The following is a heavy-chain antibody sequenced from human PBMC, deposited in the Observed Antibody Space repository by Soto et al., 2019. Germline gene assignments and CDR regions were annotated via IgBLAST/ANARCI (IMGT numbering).Heavy chain of an antibody. D-gene: IGHD3-22*01. Sequence: GESLKISCKGSGYSFTSYWISWVRQMPGKGLEWMGRIDPSDSYTNYSPSFQGHVTISADKSISTAYLQWSSLKASDTAMYYCARPETYYYDSSGYRPDAFDIWGQGTMVTVSS. CDR2: IDPSDSYT. CDR3: ARPETYYYDSSGYRPDAFDI. V-gene: IGHV5-10-1*01. J-gene: IGHJ3*02. CDR1: GYSFTSYW.